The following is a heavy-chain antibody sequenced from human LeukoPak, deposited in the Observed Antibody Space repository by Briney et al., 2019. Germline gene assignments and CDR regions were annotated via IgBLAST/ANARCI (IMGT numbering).Heavy chain of an antibody. V-gene: IGHV3-21*01. CDR2: ISGNSAFI. CDR3: ARGHTSGWSNFDC. CDR1: GFTFNTYA. D-gene: IGHD6-19*01. J-gene: IGHJ4*02. Sequence: GGSLRLSWAASGFTFNTYAMTWVRQAPGKGLELVSSISGNSAFIYYADSVRGRFTISRDNAKNSLYLQMSSLRAEDTAVYYCARGHTSGWSNFDCWGLGTLVTVSS.